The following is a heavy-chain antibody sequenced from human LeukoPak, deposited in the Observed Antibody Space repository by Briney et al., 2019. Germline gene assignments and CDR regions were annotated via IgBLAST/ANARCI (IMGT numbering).Heavy chain of an antibody. CDR2: ISGSGGST. CDR1: GFTFSSYG. Sequence: GGSLRLSCAASGFTFSSYGMSWVRQAPGKGLEWVSAISGSGGSTYYADSVKGRFTISRDNSKNTLYLQMNSLRAEDTALYYCARLGATGDTFDIWGQGTMVTVSS. D-gene: IGHD1-26*01. J-gene: IGHJ3*02. CDR3: ARLGATGDTFDI. V-gene: IGHV3-23*01.